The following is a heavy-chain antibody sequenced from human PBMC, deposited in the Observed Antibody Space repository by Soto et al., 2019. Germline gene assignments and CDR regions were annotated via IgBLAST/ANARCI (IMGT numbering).Heavy chain of an antibody. J-gene: IGHJ2*01. CDR2: IWYDGSNK. V-gene: IGHV3-33*01. D-gene: IGHD4-17*01. CDR1: GFTFSSYG. Sequence: QVQLVESGGGVVQPGRSLRLSCAASGFTFSSYGMHWVRQAPGKGLEWVAVIWYDGSNKYYADSVKGRFTISRDNSKNTLYRQMNSLRAEDTAVYYCARANYGDFEPDCYFDLWGRGTLVTVSS. CDR3: ARANYGDFEPDCYFDL.